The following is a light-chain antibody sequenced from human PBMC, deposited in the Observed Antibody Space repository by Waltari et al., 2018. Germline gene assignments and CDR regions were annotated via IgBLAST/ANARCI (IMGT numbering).Light chain of an antibody. V-gene: IGLV1-40*01. CDR2: GNT. CDR1: SSNIGADYD. Sequence: QSVVTQPPPVSGALGQSVTISCTGSSSNIGADYDVHWYQQLPGKAPKVLIYGNTNRPSGVPDRFSGSKSDTSASLAITGRQAEDEGDYYCQSYDSGLGDVVFGGGTKLTVL. CDR3: QSYDSGLGDVV. J-gene: IGLJ2*01.